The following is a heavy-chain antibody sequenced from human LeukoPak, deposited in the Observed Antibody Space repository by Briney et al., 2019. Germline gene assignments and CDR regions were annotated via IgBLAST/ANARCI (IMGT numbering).Heavy chain of an antibody. V-gene: IGHV1-46*01. Sequence: ASVKVSCTASGYTFTSYYMHWVRQAPGQGLEWMGIINPSGGSTSYAQKFQGRVTMTRDTSTSTVYMELSSLRSEDTAVYYCARAKDTAIATPNLDYWGQGTLVTVSS. D-gene: IGHD5-18*01. CDR3: ARAKDTAIATPNLDY. J-gene: IGHJ4*02. CDR2: INPSGGST. CDR1: GYTFTSYY.